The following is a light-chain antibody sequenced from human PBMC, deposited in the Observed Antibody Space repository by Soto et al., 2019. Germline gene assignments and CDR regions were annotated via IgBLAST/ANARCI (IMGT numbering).Light chain of an antibody. CDR3: QAWVTGIQV. V-gene: IGLV4-69*01. Sequence: QLVLTQSPSASASLGASVKLTCTLSSGHSRYAIAWHQKRPEKGPRYLMKLNSDGSHSKGDGIPDRFSGSSSGAERYLTISSLQSEDEADFDCQAWVTGIQVFGGGTQLTVL. CDR2: LNSDGSH. J-gene: IGLJ2*01. CDR1: SGHSRYA.